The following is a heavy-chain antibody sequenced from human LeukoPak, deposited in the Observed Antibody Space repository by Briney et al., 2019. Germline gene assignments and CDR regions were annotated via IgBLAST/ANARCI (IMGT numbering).Heavy chain of an antibody. CDR1: GFTFRNYG. V-gene: IGHV3-33*01. D-gene: IGHD1-26*01. J-gene: IGHJ3*02. CDR3: ARDLGSYTRNGAFDI. CDR2: IWYDGSHT. Sequence: PGGSLRLSCAASGFTFRNYGMIWARQAPGKGLEWVALIWYDGSHTNYADSVKGRFTISRDNSKSTLFLQMNSLRAEDTAVYYCARDLGSYTRNGAFDIWGQGTMVTVSS.